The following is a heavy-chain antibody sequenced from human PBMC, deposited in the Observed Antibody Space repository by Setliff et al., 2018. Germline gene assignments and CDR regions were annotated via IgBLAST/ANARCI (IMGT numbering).Heavy chain of an antibody. Sequence: SETLSLTCTVSGGSIVSKSFYWGWMRQPPGKGLEWIGSFYYNTGATYYNPSLEGRGTISVDTAKKQFSLKLTSVTAADTAVYYCARMSGFLYMDVWGKGTTVTVSS. CDR2: FYYNTGAT. CDR3: ARMSGFLYMDV. CDR1: GGSIVSKSFY. D-gene: IGHD3-3*01. J-gene: IGHJ6*03. V-gene: IGHV4-39*01.